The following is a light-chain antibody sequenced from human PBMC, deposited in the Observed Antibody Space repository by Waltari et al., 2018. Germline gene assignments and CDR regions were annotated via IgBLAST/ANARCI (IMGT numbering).Light chain of an antibody. Sequence: AIQLTQTPSSLSASVGDRVTITCRASQGVSSTLAWYQQKPGKPPKLLIYDASSLESGFPSRFSGSGSGTDFTLTINSLQPEDFATYYCQQFNSYPPFGQGTRLEIK. CDR1: QGVSST. CDR2: DAS. J-gene: IGKJ5*01. CDR3: QQFNSYPP. V-gene: IGKV1-13*02.